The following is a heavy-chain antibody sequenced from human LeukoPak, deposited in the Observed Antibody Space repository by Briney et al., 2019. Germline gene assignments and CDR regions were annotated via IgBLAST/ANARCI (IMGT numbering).Heavy chain of an antibody. J-gene: IGHJ5*02. Sequence: GGSLRLSCAASGFTFSSYSMNWVRQAPGKGLEWVSSISSSSSYIYYADSVKGRFTISRDNAKNSLYLQMNSLRAEDTAVYYCARSRDASWFDPWGQGTWSPSPQ. CDR1: GFTFSSYS. CDR2: ISSSSSYI. D-gene: IGHD2-21*02. V-gene: IGHV3-21*01. CDR3: ARSRDASWFDP.